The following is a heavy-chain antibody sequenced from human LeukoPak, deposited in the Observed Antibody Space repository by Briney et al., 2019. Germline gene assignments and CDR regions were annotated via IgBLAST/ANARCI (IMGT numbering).Heavy chain of an antibody. CDR2: INPSSGST. CDR1: GYTFTSYY. J-gene: IGHJ4*02. V-gene: IGHV1-46*01. D-gene: IGHD3-10*01. Sequence: GASVKVSCKSSGYTFTSYYMYWVRQAPGQGLEWMGIINPSSGSTSYAQKFQGRVTMTRDTSTSTVYMELSSLRSEDTAVYYCARDSGMVRGTVDYWGQGTLVTVSS. CDR3: ARDSGMVRGTVDY.